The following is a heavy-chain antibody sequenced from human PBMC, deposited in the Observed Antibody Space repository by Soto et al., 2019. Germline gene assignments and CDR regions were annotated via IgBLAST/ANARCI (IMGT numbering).Heavy chain of an antibody. D-gene: IGHD5-12*01. V-gene: IGHV4-30-4*01. CDR1: GDSITRGDYY. CDR2: SHSSGSS. CDR3: VRSGSRAGYNYDLGGNNWCDP. J-gene: IGHJ5*02. Sequence: SETLSLTCSVSGDSITRGDYYWSWFRQPPGKGLEWIGCSHSSGSSYYNPSLESRVTISVATSKTQFSLNLNSVAAADRAVYYCVRSGSRAGYNYDLGGNNWCDPWGQGTLVTV.